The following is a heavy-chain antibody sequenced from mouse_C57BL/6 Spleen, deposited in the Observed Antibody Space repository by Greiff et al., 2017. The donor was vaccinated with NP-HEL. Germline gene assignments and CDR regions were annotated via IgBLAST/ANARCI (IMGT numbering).Heavy chain of an antibody. D-gene: IGHD1-1*01. V-gene: IGHV1-82*01. CDR2: IYPGDGDT. CDR3: ARSGGYGSSPFDY. J-gene: IGHJ2*01. CDR1: GYAFSSSW. Sequence: VQLQQSGPELVKPGASVKISCKASGYAFSSSWMNWVKQRPGKGLEWIGRIYPGDGDTNYNGKFKGKATLTADKSSSTAYMQLSSLTSEDSAVYFCARSGGYGSSPFDYWGQGTTLTVSS.